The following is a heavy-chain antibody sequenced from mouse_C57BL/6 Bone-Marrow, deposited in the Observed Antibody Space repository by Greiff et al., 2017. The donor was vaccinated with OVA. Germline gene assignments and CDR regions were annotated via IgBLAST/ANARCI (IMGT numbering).Heavy chain of an antibody. CDR2: INPGSGGT. V-gene: IGHV1-54*01. D-gene: IGHD1-1*01. CDR1: GYAFTNYL. J-gene: IGHJ1*03. Sequence: QVQLKESGAELVRPGTSVKVSCKASGYAFTNYLIEWVKQRPGQGLEWIGVINPGSGGTNYNEKFKGKATLTADKSSSTAYMQLSSLTSEYSAVYFCARHVYGSSYCWYFDVWGTGTTVTVSS. CDR3: ARHVYGSSYCWYFDV.